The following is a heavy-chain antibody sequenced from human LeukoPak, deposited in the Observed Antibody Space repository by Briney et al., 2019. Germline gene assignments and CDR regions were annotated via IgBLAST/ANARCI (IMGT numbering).Heavy chain of an antibody. CDR1: GGSISSGGYY. Sequence: SSQTLSLTCTVSGGSISSGGYYWSWIRQHPGKGLEWIGYIYYSGSTYYNPSLKCRVTISVDTSKNQFSLKLSSVTAADTAVYYCARGLAAAVLDYWGQGTLVTVSS. CDR2: IYYSGST. D-gene: IGHD6-13*01. J-gene: IGHJ4*02. CDR3: ARGLAAAVLDY. V-gene: IGHV4-31*03.